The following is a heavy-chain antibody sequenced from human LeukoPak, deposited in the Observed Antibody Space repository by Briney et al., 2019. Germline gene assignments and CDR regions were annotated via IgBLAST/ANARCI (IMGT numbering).Heavy chain of an antibody. J-gene: IGHJ3*02. CDR3: ARHALYDFWSGFYAFDI. V-gene: IGHV4-59*08. CDR1: GDSINAYN. Sequence: PSETLSLTCTVSGDSINAYNWNWVRQPPGKGLEWIGYIYYSGSTDYNPSLKTRVTISVDTSKNQFSLKLSSVTAADTAVYYCARHALYDFWSGFYAFDIWGQGTMVTVSS. D-gene: IGHD3-3*01. CDR2: IYYSGST.